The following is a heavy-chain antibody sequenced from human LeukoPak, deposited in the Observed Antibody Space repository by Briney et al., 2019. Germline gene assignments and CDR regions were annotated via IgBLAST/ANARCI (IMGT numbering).Heavy chain of an antibody. J-gene: IGHJ3*02. D-gene: IGHD4-23*01. V-gene: IGHV4-59*02. CDR2: VYYSGST. Sequence: SETLSLTCTVSGGSVSGYYWSWIRQPPGKGPDWIGYVYYSGSTDYNPSLKSRVTISVDTSRNQFSLMLSSVTAADTAVYYCARGRVTSDAFDIWGQGTMVTVSS. CDR3: ARGRVTSDAFDI. CDR1: GGSVSGYY.